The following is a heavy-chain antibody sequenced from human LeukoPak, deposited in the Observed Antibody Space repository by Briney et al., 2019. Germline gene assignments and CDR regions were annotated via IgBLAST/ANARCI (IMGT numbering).Heavy chain of an antibody. CDR2: ISASGGST. Sequence: PGGSLRLSCAASGFTFSSYAMSWVRQAPGKGLEWVSGISASGGSTFYADSVKGRITISRDNSKNSLYLQMNSLRAEDTAVYYCAKGFANLARFDCWGQGTLVTVSS. CDR3: AKGFANLARFDC. D-gene: IGHD2-21*01. V-gene: IGHV3-23*01. CDR1: GFTFSSYA. J-gene: IGHJ4*02.